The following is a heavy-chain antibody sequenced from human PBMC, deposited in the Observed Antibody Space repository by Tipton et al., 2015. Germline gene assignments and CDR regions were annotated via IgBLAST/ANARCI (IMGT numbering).Heavy chain of an antibody. Sequence: TLSLTCNVSGGSLSSYSWSWIRQPPGKGLECIGYIYYDGSTNYNPSLKSRVTISVDTSKNQFSLNLSSVTAADTAVYYCARVRYDSSGYQNWYFDLWGRGTLVTVSS. J-gene: IGHJ2*01. CDR2: IYYDGST. D-gene: IGHD3-22*01. V-gene: IGHV4-59*01. CDR3: ARVRYDSSGYQNWYFDL. CDR1: GGSLSSYS.